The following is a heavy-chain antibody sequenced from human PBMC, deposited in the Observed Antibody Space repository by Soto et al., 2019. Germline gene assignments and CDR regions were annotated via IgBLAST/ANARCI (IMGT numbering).Heavy chain of an antibody. CDR2: IYPGDSDT. D-gene: IGHD6-13*01. V-gene: IGHV5-51*01. J-gene: IGHJ6*02. CDR3: ARTAAAGKYYYGMDV. CDR1: GYKVSTWHNFTSYW. Sequence: GESLKISCMGSGYKVSTWHNFTSYWIAWVRQMPGKGLELMGIIYPGDSDTRYSPSFQGQVTISADKSISTAYLQWSSLKASDTAMYYCARTAAAGKYYYGMDVWGQGTTVTVS.